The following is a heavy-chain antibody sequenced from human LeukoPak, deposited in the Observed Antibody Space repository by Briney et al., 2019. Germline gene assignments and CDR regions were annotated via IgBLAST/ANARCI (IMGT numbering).Heavy chain of an antibody. Sequence: GGSLRLSCAASGFIVSSRYMSWVRQAPGKGLEWVGRIKSKTDGGTTDYAAPVKGRFTISRDDSKNTLYLQMNSLKTEDTAVYYCTTEGAYYDSSGYYKGYFQHWGQGTLVTVSS. J-gene: IGHJ1*01. D-gene: IGHD3-22*01. CDR2: IKSKTDGGTT. CDR1: GFIVSSRY. CDR3: TTEGAYYDSSGYYKGYFQH. V-gene: IGHV3-15*01.